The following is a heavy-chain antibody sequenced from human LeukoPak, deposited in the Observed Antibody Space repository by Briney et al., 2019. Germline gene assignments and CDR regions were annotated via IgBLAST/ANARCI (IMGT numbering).Heavy chain of an antibody. CDR1: GGSISSGSYY. CDR3: ARDQVVKQQLQAFDI. CDR2: IYTSGST. J-gene: IGHJ3*02. V-gene: IGHV4-61*02. D-gene: IGHD6-13*01. Sequence: PSETLSLTCTVSGGSISSGSYYWSWIRQPAGKGLEWIGRIYTSGSTNYNPTLKSRVTISVDTSKNQFSLKLSSVTAADTAVYYCARDQVVKQQLQAFDIWGQGTMVTVSS.